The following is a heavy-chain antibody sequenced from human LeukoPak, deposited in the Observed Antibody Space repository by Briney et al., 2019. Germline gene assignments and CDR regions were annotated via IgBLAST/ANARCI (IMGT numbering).Heavy chain of an antibody. D-gene: IGHD3-3*01. J-gene: IGHJ6*02. V-gene: IGHV1-8*01. Sequence: APVKVSCKASGYTFTGYDINWVRQATGQGLEWMGWMNPNSGNTGYAQKFQGRVTMTRNTSISTAYMELSSLRSEDTAVYYCARAVAYYDFWSGYYDGYYYGMDVWGQGTTVTVSS. CDR1: GYTFTGYD. CDR3: ARAVAYYDFWSGYYDGYYYGMDV. CDR2: MNPNSGNT.